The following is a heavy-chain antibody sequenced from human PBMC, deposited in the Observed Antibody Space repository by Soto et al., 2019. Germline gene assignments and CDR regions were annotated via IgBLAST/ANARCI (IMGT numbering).Heavy chain of an antibody. Sequence: ASVKVSCKTFGYIFSNFYIHWVRQAPGQGLEWMGIINPNTGGTSYPQKFQGRVTLTRDTSTSTVHMEMSSLTSEDTAVYYCARDKVYGDNSFDFWGQGTLVTVSS. CDR1: GYIFSNFY. CDR2: INPNTGGT. D-gene: IGHD4-17*01. CDR3: ARDKVYGDNSFDF. J-gene: IGHJ4*02. V-gene: IGHV1-46*01.